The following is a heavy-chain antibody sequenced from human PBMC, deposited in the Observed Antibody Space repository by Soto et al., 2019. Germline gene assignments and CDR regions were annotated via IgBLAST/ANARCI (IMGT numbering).Heavy chain of an antibody. CDR1: GFTFSSYA. Sequence: GWSLRLSCAASGFTFSSYAMSLVRQAPGKGLEWVSAISGSGGSTYYADSVKGRFTISRDNSKNTLYLQMNSLRAEDTAVYYCAKDGIMAAHTYFEYWGEGTLVTVSS. J-gene: IGHJ4*02. V-gene: IGHV3-23*01. CDR3: AKDGIMAAHTYFEY. D-gene: IGHD2-15*01. CDR2: ISGSGGST.